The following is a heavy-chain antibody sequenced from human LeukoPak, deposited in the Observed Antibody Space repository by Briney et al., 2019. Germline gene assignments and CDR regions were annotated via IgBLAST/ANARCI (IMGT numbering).Heavy chain of an antibody. CDR2: ISSSSSYI. J-gene: IGHJ4*02. V-gene: IGHV3-21*01. CDR3: ARDPIAAAGNPFEDY. CDR1: GFTFSSYS. Sequence: GGSLRLSCAASGFTFSSYSMNGVRQAPGKGLEWVSSISSSSSYIYYADSVKGRFTISRDNAKNSLYLQMNSLRAEDTAVYYCARDPIAAAGNPFEDYWGQGTLVSVSS. D-gene: IGHD6-13*01.